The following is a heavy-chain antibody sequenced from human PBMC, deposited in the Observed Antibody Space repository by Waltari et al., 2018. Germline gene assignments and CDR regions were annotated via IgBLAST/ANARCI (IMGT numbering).Heavy chain of an antibody. CDR3: TKLAAAGHYYHYYMDV. CDR1: GFTFSSYA. D-gene: IGHD6-13*01. V-gene: IGHV3-23*01. J-gene: IGHJ6*03. Sequence: EVQLLESGGGLVQPGGSLRLSCAASGFTFSSYAMSWVRQAPGKGLEWVSAISGSGGSTYYADSVKGRFTISRDNSKNTLVLQMSSLRAEDTALYYCTKLAAAGHYYHYYMDVWGKGTTVTVSS. CDR2: ISGSGGST.